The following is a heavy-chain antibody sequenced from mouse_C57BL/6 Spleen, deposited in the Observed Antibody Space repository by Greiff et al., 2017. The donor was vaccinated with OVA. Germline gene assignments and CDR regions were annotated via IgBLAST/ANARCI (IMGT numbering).Heavy chain of an antibody. V-gene: IGHV1-69*01. CDR2: IDPSDSYT. CDR3: ARSSYYGSSPAWFAY. CDR1: GYTFTSYW. D-gene: IGHD1-1*01. Sequence: VQLQQPGAELVMPGASVKLSCKASGYTFTSYWMHWVKQRPGQGLEWIGEIDPSDSYTNYNQKFKGKSTLTVDKSSSTAYMQLSSLTSEDSAVYYCARSSYYGSSPAWFAYGGQGTLVTVSA. J-gene: IGHJ3*01.